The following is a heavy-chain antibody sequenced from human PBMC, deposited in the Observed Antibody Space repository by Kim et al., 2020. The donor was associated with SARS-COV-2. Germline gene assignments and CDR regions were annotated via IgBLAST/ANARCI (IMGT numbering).Heavy chain of an antibody. CDR3: AKDRGYNRNYGGGWFDP. J-gene: IGHJ5*02. CDR2: ISGSGGST. V-gene: IGHV3-23*01. CDR1: GFTFSSYA. Sequence: GGSLRLSCAASGFTFSSYAMSWVRQAPGKGLEWVSAISGSGGSTYYADSVKGRFTISRDNSKNTLYLQMNSLRAEDTAVYYCAKDRGYNRNYGGGWFDPWGQGTLVTVSS. D-gene: IGHD1-7*01.